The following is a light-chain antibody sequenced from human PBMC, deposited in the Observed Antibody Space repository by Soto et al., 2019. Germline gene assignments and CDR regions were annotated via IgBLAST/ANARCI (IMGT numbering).Light chain of an antibody. CDR3: NSFTTSSTYV. CDR1: NSVVGRYNY. J-gene: IGLJ1*01. Sequence: QSVLTQPASVSGSPGQSISISCTGNNSVVGRYNYVSWYQQHPGKAPKLMIYDVSYRPSWVSNRFSGSKSGITASLTISGLQAEDEADYYCNSFTTSSTYVFGTGTKVTVL. CDR2: DVS. V-gene: IGLV2-14*03.